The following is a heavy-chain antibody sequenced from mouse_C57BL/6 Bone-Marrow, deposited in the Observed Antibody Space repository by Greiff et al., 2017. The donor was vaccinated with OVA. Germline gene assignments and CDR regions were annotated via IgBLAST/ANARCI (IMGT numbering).Heavy chain of an antibody. V-gene: IGHV1-82*01. CDR3: ARGGYEFAY. CDR1: GYAFSSSW. Sequence: LQESGPELVKPGASVKISCKASGYAFSSSWMNWVKQRPGKGLEWIGRIYPGDGDTNYNGKFKGKATLTADKSSSTAYMQLSSLTSEDSAVYFCARGGYEFAYWGQGTLVTVSA. D-gene: IGHD2-3*01. CDR2: IYPGDGDT. J-gene: IGHJ3*01.